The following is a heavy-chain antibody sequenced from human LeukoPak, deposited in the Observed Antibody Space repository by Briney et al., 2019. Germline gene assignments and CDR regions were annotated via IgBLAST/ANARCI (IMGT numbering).Heavy chain of an antibody. J-gene: IGHJ6*02. V-gene: IGHV1-18*01. Sequence: ASVKVSCKASGYTFTSYGISWVRQAPGQGLEWMGWISAYNGNTNYAQKLQGRVTMTTDTSTSTAYMELRSLRSDDTAVYYCARDGRWLQLSQYYYYGMDVWGQGTTVTVSS. CDR3: ARDGRWLQLSQYYYYGMDV. CDR2: ISAYNGNT. D-gene: IGHD5-24*01. CDR1: GYTFTSYG.